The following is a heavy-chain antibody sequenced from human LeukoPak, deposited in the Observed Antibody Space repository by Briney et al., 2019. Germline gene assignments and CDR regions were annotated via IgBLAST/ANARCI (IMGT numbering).Heavy chain of an antibody. V-gene: IGHV1-24*01. Sequence: GASVKVSCKVSGHSLTELPMHWVRQAPGKGLEWMGGFDPEDGETIYEQKFQGRVTMTEDTSTDTAYMELSSLRSEDTAVYYCSTGDLRDWGQGTLVTVSS. J-gene: IGHJ4*02. CDR3: STGDLRD. CDR2: FDPEDGET. D-gene: IGHD3-16*01. CDR1: GHSLTELP.